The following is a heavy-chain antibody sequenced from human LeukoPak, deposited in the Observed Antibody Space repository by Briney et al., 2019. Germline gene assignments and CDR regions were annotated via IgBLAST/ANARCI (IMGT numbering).Heavy chain of an antibody. J-gene: IGHJ4*02. Sequence: ASVKVSCKVSGYTLTELSMHWVRQAPGKGLEWMGGFDPEDGETIYAQKFQGRVTMTEDTSTDTAYMEQSSLRSEDTAVYYCATTYSYYGRYFDYWGQGTLVTVSS. D-gene: IGHD3-22*01. V-gene: IGHV1-24*01. CDR3: ATTYSYYGRYFDY. CDR2: FDPEDGET. CDR1: GYTLTELS.